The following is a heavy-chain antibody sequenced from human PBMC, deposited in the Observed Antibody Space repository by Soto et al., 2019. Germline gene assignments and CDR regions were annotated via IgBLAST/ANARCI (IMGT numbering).Heavy chain of an antibody. CDR2: INHSGST. J-gene: IGHJ4*02. Sequence: QVPLQQWGGGLLKPSETLSLTCAVYGGSFSGYYWTWIRPPPGTGLGWIGRINHSGSTNLNPSLKTRIIISVDTSKNQFSLRLRSLSAADTAFYYCARGTSMTREVQGDAPGKYFLDSWGQGTLVTVSS. D-gene: IGHD3-9*01. V-gene: IGHV4-34*01. CDR1: GGSFSGYY. CDR3: ARGTSMTREVQGDAPGKYFLDS.